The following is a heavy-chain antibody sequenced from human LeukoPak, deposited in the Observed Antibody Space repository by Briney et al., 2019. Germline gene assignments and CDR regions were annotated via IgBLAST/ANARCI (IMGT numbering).Heavy chain of an antibody. D-gene: IGHD3-22*01. J-gene: IGHJ4*02. CDR3: ARGSYSSGYYYVDY. CDR2: MNPNSGNT. V-gene: IGHV1-8*01. Sequence: ASVKVSCKASGYTFTSYDINWVRQATGQGLEWVGWMNPNSGNTGYAQKFQGRVTMTRNTSISTAYMELSSLRSEDTAVYYCARGSYSSGYYYVDYWGQGTLVTVSS. CDR1: GYTFTSYD.